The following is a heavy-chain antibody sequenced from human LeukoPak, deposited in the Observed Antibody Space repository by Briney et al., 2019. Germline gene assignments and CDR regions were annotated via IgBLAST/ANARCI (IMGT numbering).Heavy chain of an antibody. Sequence: TGESLEISCQGSGYLFTSYWIGLVRQMPGKGLEWMGIIYPGDSDTRYSPSFQGQVTISADKSISTAYLQWSSLKASDTAMYYCARRSIAAAVGDAFDIWGQGTMVTVSS. J-gene: IGHJ3*02. V-gene: IGHV5-51*01. CDR3: ARRSIAAAVGDAFDI. CDR2: IYPGDSDT. D-gene: IGHD6-13*01. CDR1: GYLFTSYW.